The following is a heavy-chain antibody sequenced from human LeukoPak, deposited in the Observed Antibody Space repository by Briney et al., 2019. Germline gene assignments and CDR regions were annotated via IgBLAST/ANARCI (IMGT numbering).Heavy chain of an antibody. Sequence: SETLSLTCTVSAASISSSSAYSGWIRQPPGKGLEWIGSIYYSKNTYYNPSLKSRVTISADTSKNQFSLTLGSVSATDTAVYYCVSPRGFSYGYFDYWGQGTLVTVSS. CDR2: IYYSKNT. D-gene: IGHD5-18*01. CDR3: VSPRGFSYGYFDY. V-gene: IGHV4-39*01. J-gene: IGHJ4*02. CDR1: AASISSSSAY.